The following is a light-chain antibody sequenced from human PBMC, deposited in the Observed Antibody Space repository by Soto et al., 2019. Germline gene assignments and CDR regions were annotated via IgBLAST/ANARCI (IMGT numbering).Light chain of an antibody. J-gene: IGLJ1*01. CDR3: QLWVSSSHHFYA. V-gene: IGLV3-21*02. Sequence: SYELTQPPSVSVAPGQTARITCGVDNIGSKSVHWYQQKPGQAPVLVVYSDRDRPSGIPERFSGSNSGNTATLTISRVEAGDEADYYCQLWVSSSHHFYAFGTGTKVTV. CDR2: SDR. CDR1: NIGSKS.